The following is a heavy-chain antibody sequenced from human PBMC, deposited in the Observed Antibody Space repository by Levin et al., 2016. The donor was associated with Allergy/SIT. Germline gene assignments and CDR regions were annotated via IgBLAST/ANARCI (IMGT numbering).Heavy chain of an antibody. CDR3: ARGDSSGYYQVNAFDI. D-gene: IGHD3-22*01. V-gene: IGHV3-7*03. Sequence: VRQSPGKGLEWVANIKQDGSEKYYVDSVKGRFTISRDNAKNSLYLQMNSLRAEDTAVYYCARGDSSGYYQVNAFDIWGQGTMVTVSS. CDR2: IKQDGSEK. J-gene: IGHJ3*02.